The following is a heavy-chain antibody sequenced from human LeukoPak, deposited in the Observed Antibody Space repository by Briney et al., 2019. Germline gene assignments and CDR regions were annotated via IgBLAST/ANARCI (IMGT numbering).Heavy chain of an antibody. CDR3: ATAIDSSDFYYFDL. D-gene: IGHD3-22*01. CDR2: YDPEQGET. Sequence: ASVKVSCKGSGYTVTELSMHWVRQARGKGREWMGGYDPEQGETIYAEKFQGRVTMIADTSTGTAYMELRSVRSDDTAVYYCATAIDSSDFYYFDLWGRGTLVTVSS. CDR1: GYTVTELS. V-gene: IGHV1-24*01. J-gene: IGHJ2*01.